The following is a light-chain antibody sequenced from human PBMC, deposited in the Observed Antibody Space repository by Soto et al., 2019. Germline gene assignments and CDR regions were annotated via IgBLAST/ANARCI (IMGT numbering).Light chain of an antibody. CDR1: SSNIGDNY. V-gene: IGLV1-51*01. Sequence: QSVLTQPPSVSAAPGQQVIISCSGSSSNIGDNYVSWYQHLPGTAPKLVVYDNDRRPSGIPGRFSGSKSGTSATLVITGLQTGDEADYYCGTWDDRLDGNYVFGTGTKLTVL. CDR2: DND. CDR3: GTWDDRLDGNYV. J-gene: IGLJ1*01.